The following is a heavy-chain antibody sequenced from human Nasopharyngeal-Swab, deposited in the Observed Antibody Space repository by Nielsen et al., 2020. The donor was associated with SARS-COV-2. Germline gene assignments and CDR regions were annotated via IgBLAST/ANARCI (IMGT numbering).Heavy chain of an antibody. D-gene: IGHD2-8*01. Sequence: GESLKISCAASGFTFSSCGMHWVRQAPGKGLEWVAVIWYDGSNKYYADSVKGRFTISRDNSKNTLYLQMNSLRAEDTAVYYCARDQGIVLMVYAGGMDVWGQGTTVTVSS. CDR3: ARDQGIVLMVYAGGMDV. CDR2: IWYDGSNK. CDR1: GFTFSSCG. J-gene: IGHJ6*02. V-gene: IGHV3-33*01.